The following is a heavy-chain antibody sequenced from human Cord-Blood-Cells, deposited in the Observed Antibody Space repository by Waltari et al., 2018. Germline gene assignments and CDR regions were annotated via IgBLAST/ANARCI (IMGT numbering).Heavy chain of an antibody. V-gene: IGHV4-39*01. Sequence: QLQLQESGPGLVKPPETLSLTCTASGGSISSSSYSWGWIRQPPGKGLEWIGSIYYSGSTYYNPSLKSRVTISVDTSKNQFSLKLSSVTAADTAVYYCARRFSNYFDYWGQGTLVTVSS. D-gene: IGHD4-4*01. CDR1: GGSISSSSYS. CDR3: ARRFSNYFDY. J-gene: IGHJ4*02. CDR2: IYYSGST.